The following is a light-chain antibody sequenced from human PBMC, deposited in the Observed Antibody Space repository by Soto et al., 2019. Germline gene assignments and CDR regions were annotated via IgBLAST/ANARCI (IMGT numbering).Light chain of an antibody. V-gene: IGKV3-15*01. CDR3: QQYNNWPRT. CDR2: GAS. J-gene: IGKJ1*01. CDR1: QSVSSD. Sequence: EIVMTKSPVTLSVSPGERATLSCRASQSVSSDLAWYHQKPGQAPRLLIYGASTRATGIPARFSGSGSGTEFTLTINSLQSEDFAVYYCQQYNNWPRTFGQGTKV.